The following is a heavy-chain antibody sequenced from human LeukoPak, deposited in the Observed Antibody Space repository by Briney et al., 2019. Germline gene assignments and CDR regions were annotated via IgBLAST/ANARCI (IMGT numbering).Heavy chain of an antibody. D-gene: IGHD2-15*01. V-gene: IGHV1-69*13. CDR3: ARDRCSGGSCYSGGDY. Sequence: GASVKVSCKASGGTFSSYAISWVRQAPGQGLEWMGGIIPIFGTANYAQKFQGRVTITADESTSTAYMELSSLRSEDTAVYYCARDRCSGGSCYSGGDYWGQGTLVTVSS. J-gene: IGHJ4*02. CDR1: GGTFSSYA. CDR2: IIPIFGTA.